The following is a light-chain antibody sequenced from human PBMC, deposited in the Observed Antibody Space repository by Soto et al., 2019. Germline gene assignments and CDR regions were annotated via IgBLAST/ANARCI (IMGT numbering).Light chain of an antibody. V-gene: IGKV1-5*01. J-gene: IGKJ1*01. CDR3: QHYNSYSEA. Sequence: DMQMSQSPSSLSASLGDRVTIXXRASQSIYTYLNWYQHKPGNAPKVXIYLASTLESEVPSRFSGSGSGTEFTLTISSLQPDDFATYYCQHYNSYSEAFGQGTKVDIK. CDR2: LAS. CDR1: QSIYTY.